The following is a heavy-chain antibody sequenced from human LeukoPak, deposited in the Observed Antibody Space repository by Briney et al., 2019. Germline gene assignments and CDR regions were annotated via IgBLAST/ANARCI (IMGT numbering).Heavy chain of an antibody. Sequence: SETLSLTCAVYGGSSSGYYWSWIRQPPGKGLEWIGEINHSGSTYYNPSLKSRVTISVDTSKNQFSLKLSSVTAADTAVYYCARQARDYGSGSYLDYWGQGTLVTVSS. CDR1: GGSSSGYY. V-gene: IGHV4-34*01. J-gene: IGHJ4*02. CDR3: ARQARDYGSGSYLDY. CDR2: INHSGST. D-gene: IGHD3-10*01.